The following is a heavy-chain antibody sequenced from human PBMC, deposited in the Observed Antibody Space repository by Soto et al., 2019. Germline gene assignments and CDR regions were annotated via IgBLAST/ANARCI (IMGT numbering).Heavy chain of an antibody. D-gene: IGHD3-22*01. J-gene: IGHJ6*02. Sequence: QVQLQESGPGLVKPSETLSLTCTVSGASISSYFWSWIRQPPGKGLEWIGYIYYSGSTNYNPSLKSRVTISVDTSKNQFSLKLNSVTAADTAVYYCARDPGENYYDNSGATGAMDVWGQGTTVTVSS. CDR2: IYYSGST. CDR1: GASISSYF. V-gene: IGHV4-59*01. CDR3: ARDPGENYYDNSGATGAMDV.